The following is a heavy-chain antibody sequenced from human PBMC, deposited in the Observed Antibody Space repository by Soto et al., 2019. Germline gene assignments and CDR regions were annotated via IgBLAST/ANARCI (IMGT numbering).Heavy chain of an antibody. D-gene: IGHD5-18*01. V-gene: IGHV1-69*13. J-gene: IGHJ6*02. CDR3: ARAVQLWLRGAYYYGMDV. Sequence: GASVKVSCKASGGTFSSYAISWVRQAPGQGLEWMGGIIPIFGTANYAQKFQGRVTITADESTSTAYMELSSLRSEDTAVYYCARAVQLWLRGAYYYGMDVWGQGTTVTVYS. CDR1: GGTFSSYA. CDR2: IIPIFGTA.